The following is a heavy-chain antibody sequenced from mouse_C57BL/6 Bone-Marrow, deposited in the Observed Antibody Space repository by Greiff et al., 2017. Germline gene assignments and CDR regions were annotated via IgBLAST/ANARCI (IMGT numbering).Heavy chain of an antibody. CDR2: ISSGSSTI. CDR3: ARQGLSSYAIDY. Sequence: DVTLVESGGGLVKPGGSLKISCAASGFTFSDYGMHWVRQAPEKGLEWVAYISSGSSTIYYADTVKGRFTISRDNAKNTLFLQMTSLRSEDTAMYYCARQGLSSYAIDYWGQGTSGTVSS. CDR1: GFTFSDYG. V-gene: IGHV5-17*01. J-gene: IGHJ4*01. D-gene: IGHD1-1*02.